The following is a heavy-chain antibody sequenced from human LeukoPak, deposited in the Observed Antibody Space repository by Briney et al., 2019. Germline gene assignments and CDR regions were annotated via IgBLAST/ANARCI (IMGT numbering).Heavy chain of an antibody. CDR2: FGTRSSSI. D-gene: IGHD3-16*01. J-gene: IGHJ4*02. Sequence: GGSLRLSGAASGFTFSNYAMNWVRQAPGKGLEWVSSFGTRSSSIYYAHSVTGRFIVSRDNAKNSLFLQMNSLRAEDTAVYYCARENDQGFDYWGQGTLVTVSS. V-gene: IGHV3-21*01. CDR1: GFTFSNYA. CDR3: ARENDQGFDY.